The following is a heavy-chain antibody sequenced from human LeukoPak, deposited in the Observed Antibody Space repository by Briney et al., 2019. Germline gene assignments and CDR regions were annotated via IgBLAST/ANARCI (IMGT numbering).Heavy chain of an antibody. J-gene: IGHJ4*02. CDR2: IFTTGGA. V-gene: IGHV4-4*07. Sequence: PSETLSLTCTVSGGSIGTYYWRSIRQPAGKGLEWIGRIFTTGGANYNPSLKSRVTMSLDTSKNLFSLKLNSVTAADTAVYYCVRDGPSWGLLWGQGALVTVSS. CDR3: VRDGPSWGLL. D-gene: IGHD7-27*01. CDR1: GGSIGTYY.